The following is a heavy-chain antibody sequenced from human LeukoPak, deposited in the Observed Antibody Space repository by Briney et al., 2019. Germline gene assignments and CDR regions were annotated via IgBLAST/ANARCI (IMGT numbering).Heavy chain of an antibody. D-gene: IGHD6-13*01. V-gene: IGHV3-53*01. Sequence: GGSLRLSCAASGFTVSNTYMTWVRQAPGKGLEWVSLIYTGGKTYYADSATGRFTISRDNSKNTRYLQMNSLRAEDTAVYYCARDPSSSFRFDPWGQGTLVTVSS. CDR1: GFTVSNTY. CDR3: ARDPSSSFRFDP. CDR2: IYTGGKT. J-gene: IGHJ5*02.